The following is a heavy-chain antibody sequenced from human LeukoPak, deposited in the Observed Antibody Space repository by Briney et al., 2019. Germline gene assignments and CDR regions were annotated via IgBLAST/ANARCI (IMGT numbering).Heavy chain of an antibody. CDR2: ISAYNGNT. CDR3: ARVDGSGSYYNPGDY. Sequence: GASAKVSCKASGYTCTSYGISWVRQAPGQELEWMGWISAYNGNTNYAQKLQGRVTMTTDTSTSTAYMELRSLRSDDTAVYYCARVDGSGSYYNPGDYWGQGTLVTVSS. D-gene: IGHD3-10*01. J-gene: IGHJ4*02. V-gene: IGHV1-18*01. CDR1: GYTCTSYG.